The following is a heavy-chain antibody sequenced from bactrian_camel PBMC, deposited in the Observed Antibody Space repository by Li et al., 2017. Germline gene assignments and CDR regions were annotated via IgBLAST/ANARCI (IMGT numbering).Heavy chain of an antibody. D-gene: IGHD5*01. CDR1: GYTTRRIC. CDR3: AADQGYGSFCPTADYEYNY. CDR2: IAPSTGST. Sequence: HVQLVESGGGSVQAGGSLKLSCVASGYTTRRICMGWFRQTPEKEREGVAAIAPSTGSTYYDDSIKGRFTVSHVNSNNTLHLQMDDLKPEDTALYYCAADQGYGSFCPTADYEYNYWGQGTQVTVS. J-gene: IGHJ4*01. V-gene: IGHV3-3*01.